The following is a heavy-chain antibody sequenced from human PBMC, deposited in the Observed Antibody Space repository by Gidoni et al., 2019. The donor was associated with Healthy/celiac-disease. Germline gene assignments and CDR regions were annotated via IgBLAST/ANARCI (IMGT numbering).Heavy chain of an antibody. CDR2: IYYSGST. CDR3: ARPSFSTYYYDSSGYKDY. J-gene: IGHJ4*02. CDR1: GGSIRSSSYY. V-gene: IGHV4-39*01. Sequence: QLQLQESGPGLVKPSETLSLTCTVSGGSIRSSSYYWGWIRQPPGKGLEWIGSIYYSGSTYYNPSLKSRVTISVDTSKNQFSLKLSSVTAADTAVYYCARPSFSTYYYDSSGYKDYWGQGTLVTVSS. D-gene: IGHD3-22*01.